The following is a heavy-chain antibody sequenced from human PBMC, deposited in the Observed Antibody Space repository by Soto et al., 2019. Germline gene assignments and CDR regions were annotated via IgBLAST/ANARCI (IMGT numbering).Heavy chain of an antibody. CDR1: GGSFSGYY. V-gene: IGHV4-34*01. Sequence: LSLTCAVYGGSFSGYYWSWIRQPPGKGLEWIGEINHSGSTNYNPSLKSRVTISVDTSKNQFSLKLSSVTAADTAVYYCARGYPHVLLWFGDSWFDPWGQGTLVTVSS. J-gene: IGHJ5*02. CDR2: INHSGST. D-gene: IGHD3-10*01. CDR3: ARGYPHVLLWFGDSWFDP.